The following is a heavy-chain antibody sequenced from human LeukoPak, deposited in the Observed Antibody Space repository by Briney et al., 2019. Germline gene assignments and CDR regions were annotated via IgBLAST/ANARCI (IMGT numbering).Heavy chain of an antibody. J-gene: IGHJ3*02. CDR1: GGTFSSYA. CDR3: ASPLPRYYYDSSGHDAFDI. V-gene: IGHV1-69*05. D-gene: IGHD3-22*01. CDR2: IIPIFSTA. Sequence: ASVKVSCKASGGTFSSYAISWVRQAPGQELEWMGGIIPIFSTANYAQKFQGRVTITTDESTSTAYMELSSLRSEDTAVYCCASPLPRYYYDSSGHDAFDIWGQGTMVTVSS.